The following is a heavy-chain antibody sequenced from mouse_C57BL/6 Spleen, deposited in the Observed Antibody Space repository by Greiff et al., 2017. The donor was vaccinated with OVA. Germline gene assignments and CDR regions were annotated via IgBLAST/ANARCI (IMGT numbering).Heavy chain of an antibody. Sequence: QVQLQQPGAELVRPGPSVKLSCKASGYTFPSYWMHWVTQRPGQGLEWIGVIDPSDSYTNYNPKCKGRATLTVDTSSRTAYMQLSSLTSEDSAVYDCAREGDDAAPYWGQGTTLTGSS. CDR3: AREGDDAAPY. CDR2: IDPSDSYT. V-gene: IGHV1-59*01. J-gene: IGHJ2*01. CDR1: GYTFPSYW.